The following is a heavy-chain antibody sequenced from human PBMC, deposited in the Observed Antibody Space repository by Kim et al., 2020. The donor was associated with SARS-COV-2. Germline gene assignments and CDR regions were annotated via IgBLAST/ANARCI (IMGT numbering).Heavy chain of an antibody. V-gene: IGHV3-11*05. CDR3: ARGLGQNYDILTGYYLDS. J-gene: IGHJ4*02. D-gene: IGHD3-9*01. Sequence: KGRLTISRDNAKKALYLQMNSLRAEDTAVYYCARGLGQNYDILTGYYLDSWGQGTLVTVSS.